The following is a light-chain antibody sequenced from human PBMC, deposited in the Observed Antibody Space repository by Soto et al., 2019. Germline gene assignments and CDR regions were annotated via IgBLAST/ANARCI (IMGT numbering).Light chain of an antibody. J-gene: IGKJ1*01. CDR1: QRISTW. CDR2: DAS. V-gene: IGKV1-5*01. Sequence: DIQMTQSPSTLSASVGDGVTITCRASQRISTWLAWYQQKPGKAPKLLISDASSLETGVPSRFSGSGSGTDFTLTISCLQSEDFATYCCQQYYSYPWTFGQGTKVDIK. CDR3: QQYYSYPWT.